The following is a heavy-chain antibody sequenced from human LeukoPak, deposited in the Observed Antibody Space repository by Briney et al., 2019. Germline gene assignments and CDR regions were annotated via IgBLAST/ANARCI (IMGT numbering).Heavy chain of an antibody. CDR1: GITFSSYW. V-gene: IGHV3-7*04. J-gene: IGHJ4*02. Sequence: GGSLRLSCAASGITFSSYWMSWVSQAPGKGLEWVANIKQDGSDKYYVDSVKGRFTISRDNAKNSLYLQLNSLTAEDTAVYYCARLLGGNYFDNWGQGTLVTVSS. D-gene: IGHD1-26*01. CDR3: ARLLGGNYFDN. CDR2: IKQDGSDK.